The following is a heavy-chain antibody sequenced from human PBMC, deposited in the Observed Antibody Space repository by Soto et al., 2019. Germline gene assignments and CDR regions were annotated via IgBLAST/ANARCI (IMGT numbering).Heavy chain of an antibody. J-gene: IGHJ4*02. V-gene: IGHV1-18*01. CDR1: GYTFPSCG. CDR3: ARDWKSAIAAGLDY. Sequence: ASVKVSCKASGYTFPSCGISWVRQAPGQGLEWMGWISAYNGNTNYAQKVQGRVTMTTDTSTNTAYMELRSLRSDDTAVYYCARDWKSAIAAGLDYWGQGTLVTVSS. D-gene: IGHD6-25*01. CDR2: ISAYNGNT.